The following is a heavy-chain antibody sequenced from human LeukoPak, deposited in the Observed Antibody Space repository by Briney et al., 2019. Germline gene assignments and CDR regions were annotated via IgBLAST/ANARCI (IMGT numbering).Heavy chain of an antibody. CDR1: GFTFSSYA. D-gene: IGHD3-16*02. J-gene: IGHJ3*02. CDR2: ISGSGGST. V-gene: IGHV3-23*01. Sequence: PGGSPRLSCAASGFTFSSYAMSWVRQAPGKGLEWVSAISGSGGSTYYADSVKGRFTISRNNSKNTLYLQMNSLRAEDTAVYYCAKAFPGLRVWGSYPDAFDIWGQGTMVTVSS. CDR3: AKAFPGLRVWGSYPDAFDI.